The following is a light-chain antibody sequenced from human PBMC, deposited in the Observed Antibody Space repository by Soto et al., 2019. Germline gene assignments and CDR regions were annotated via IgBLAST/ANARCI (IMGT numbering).Light chain of an antibody. J-gene: IGLJ3*02. CDR1: SSDVGGYNY. Sequence: QSALTQPASVSGSPGQSIIISCTGTSSDVGGYNYVSWYQQHPGKAPKLMIYEVSNRPSGVSNRFSGSKSGNTASLTISGLQAEDEADYYCSSYTSCSTLVFGGGTKLTVL. CDR2: EVS. V-gene: IGLV2-14*01. CDR3: SSYTSCSTLV.